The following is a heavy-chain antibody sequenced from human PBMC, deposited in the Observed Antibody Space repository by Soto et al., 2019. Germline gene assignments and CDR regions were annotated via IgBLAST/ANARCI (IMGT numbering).Heavy chain of an antibody. CDR3: ARDFFDSSDYTTNWFDP. CDR2: IYHTGNA. CDR1: GDSISNSRFY. J-gene: IGHJ5*02. V-gene: IGHV4-39*01. D-gene: IGHD3-22*01. Sequence: PSETLSLTCSVSGDSISNSRFYWAWIRQPPGEGQEWIGSIYHTGNAYYNPSLKSRVTISVDTSKNQFSLKLTSVTAADAALYYCARDFFDSSDYTTNWFDPWGQGTLVT.